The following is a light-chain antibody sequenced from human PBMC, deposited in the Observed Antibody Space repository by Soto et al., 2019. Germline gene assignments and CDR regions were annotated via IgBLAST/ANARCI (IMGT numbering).Light chain of an antibody. Sequence: DIQMTQSPSNLSASVGDRVTITCRASQSIGSWLAWHQQKPGKAPKLLIYKASTLESGLPSRFSGSGSGTEFTLTISSLQADGVATYYCQQYNTYRAFGQGTKVDIK. CDR3: QQYNTYRA. J-gene: IGKJ1*01. CDR2: KAS. V-gene: IGKV1-5*03. CDR1: QSIGSW.